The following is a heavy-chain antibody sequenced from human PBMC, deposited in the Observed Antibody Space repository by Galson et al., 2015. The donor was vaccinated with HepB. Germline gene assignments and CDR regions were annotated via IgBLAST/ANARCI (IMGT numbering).Heavy chain of an antibody. Sequence: SVKVSCKASGYTFTSYYMHWVRQAPGQGLEWMGIIDPSGGSTSYAQKFQGRVTMTRDTSTSTVYMELSSLRSEDTAVYYCARGAPYYDFWSGYSTLYYYYGMDVWGQGTTVTVSS. J-gene: IGHJ6*02. V-gene: IGHV1-46*01. D-gene: IGHD3-3*01. CDR3: ARGAPYYDFWSGYSTLYYYYGMDV. CDR2: IDPSGGST. CDR1: GYTFTSYY.